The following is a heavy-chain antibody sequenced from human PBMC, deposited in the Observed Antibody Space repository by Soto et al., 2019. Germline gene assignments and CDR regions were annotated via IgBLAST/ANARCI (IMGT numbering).Heavy chain of an antibody. Sequence: EVQLVESGGGLVKPGGSLRLSCAASGFTFSSYSMNWVRQAPGKGLEWVSSISSSSSYIYYADSVKGRFTISRDNAQNSLYLQMNSLRAEDTAVYYCAGGTSGSYYPSGYWGQGTLVTVSS. CDR2: ISSSSSYI. J-gene: IGHJ4*02. V-gene: IGHV3-21*01. D-gene: IGHD1-26*01. CDR3: AGGTSGSYYPSGY. CDR1: GFTFSSYS.